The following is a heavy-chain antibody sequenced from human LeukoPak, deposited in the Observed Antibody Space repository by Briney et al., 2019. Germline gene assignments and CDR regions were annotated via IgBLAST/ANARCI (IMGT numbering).Heavy chain of an antibody. CDR2: IYYSGST. Sequence: SETLSLTCTVSGGSISSYYWSWIRQPPGKGLEWIGYIYYSGSTNYNPSLKSRVTISVDTSKNQFSLKLSSVTAADTAVYYCARDFDSSGYYSVDAFDIWGQGAMVTVSS. CDR3: ARDFDSSGYYSVDAFDI. D-gene: IGHD3-22*01. J-gene: IGHJ3*02. V-gene: IGHV4-59*01. CDR1: GGSISSYY.